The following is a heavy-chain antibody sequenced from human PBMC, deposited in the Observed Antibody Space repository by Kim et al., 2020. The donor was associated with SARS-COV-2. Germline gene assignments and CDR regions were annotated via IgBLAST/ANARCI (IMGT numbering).Heavy chain of an antibody. V-gene: IGHV3-72*01. D-gene: IGHD4-4*01. CDR2: SRDKANGHSR. CDR3: TLGLSSNYHNGGFDF. Sequence: GGSLRLSCSASGLTFSDHYMDWFRQAPGKGLEWVGRSRDKANGHSREYAASVKGRFTISRDDSGNSLFLQMNSLSTEDTAVYYCTLGLSSNYHNGGFDFWGQGTLVTVSS. CDR1: GLTFSDHY. J-gene: IGHJ4*02.